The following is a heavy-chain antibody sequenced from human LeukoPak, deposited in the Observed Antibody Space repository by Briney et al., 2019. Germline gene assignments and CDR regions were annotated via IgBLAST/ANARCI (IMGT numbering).Heavy chain of an antibody. J-gene: IGHJ6*02. CDR2: IYYSGST. Sequence: SETLSLTCTVSGGSVSSGSYYWSWIRQPPGKGLEWIGYIYYSGSTNYNPSLKSRVTISVDTSKNQFSLKLSSVTAADTAVYYCARDVRFDSSGWYVVLYYYYGMDVWGQGTTVTVS. CDR1: GGSVSSGSYY. V-gene: IGHV4-61*01. CDR3: ARDVRFDSSGWYVVLYYYYGMDV. D-gene: IGHD6-19*01.